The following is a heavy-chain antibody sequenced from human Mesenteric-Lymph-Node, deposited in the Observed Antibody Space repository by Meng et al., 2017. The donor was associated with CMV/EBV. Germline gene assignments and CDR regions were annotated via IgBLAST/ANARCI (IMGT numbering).Heavy chain of an antibody. CDR1: GFTFSSYD. Sequence: GGSLRLSCAASGFTFSSYDMHWVRQATGKGLEWVSAIGTAGDTYYPGSVKGRFTISRDNSKNSLYMQMNSLRAEDTALYYCAKDLTRAGLYYFDYWGQGTLVTVSS. CDR3: AKDLTRAGLYYFDY. J-gene: IGHJ4*02. V-gene: IGHV3-13*01. D-gene: IGHD6-13*01. CDR2: IGTAGDT.